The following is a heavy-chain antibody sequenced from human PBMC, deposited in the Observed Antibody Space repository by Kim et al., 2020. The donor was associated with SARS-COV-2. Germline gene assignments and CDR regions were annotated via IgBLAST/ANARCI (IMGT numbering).Heavy chain of an antibody. CDR2: INHSGST. Sequence: SETLSLTCAVYGGSFSGYYWSWIRQPPGKGLEWIGEINHSGSTNYNPSLKSRVTISVDTSKNQFSLKLSSVTAADTAVYYCARGSRWLQLLWKDAFDIWG. CDR1: GGSFSGYY. V-gene: IGHV4-34*01. CDR3: ARGSRWLQLLWKDAFDI. J-gene: IGHJ3*02. D-gene: IGHD5-12*01.